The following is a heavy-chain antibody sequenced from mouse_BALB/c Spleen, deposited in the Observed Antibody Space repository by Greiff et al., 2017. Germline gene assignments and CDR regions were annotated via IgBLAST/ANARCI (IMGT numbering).Heavy chain of an antibody. D-gene: IGHD2-4*01. J-gene: IGHJ3*01. CDR1: GFTFSSFG. CDR2: ISSGSSTI. Sequence: EVKLVESGGGLVQPGGSRKLSCAASGFTFSSFGMHWVRQAPEKGLEWVAYISSGSSTIYYADTVKGRFTISRDNPKNTLFLQMTSLRSEDTAMYYCARQGYGITKFAYWGQGTLVTVSA. V-gene: IGHV5-17*02. CDR3: ARQGYGITKFAY.